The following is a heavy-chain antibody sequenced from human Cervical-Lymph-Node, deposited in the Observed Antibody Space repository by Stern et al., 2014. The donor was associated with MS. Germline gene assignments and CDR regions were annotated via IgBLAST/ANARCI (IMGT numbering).Heavy chain of an antibody. V-gene: IGHV1-46*01. CDR1: GYTFISYY. D-gene: IGHD6-19*01. J-gene: IGHJ6*02. Sequence: VQLLESGAEVKKPGASVKGSCKASGYTFISYYMHWVRPAPGQGLEWMGIINPSGGSTSYAQKFQGRVTMTRDTSTSTVYMELRSLRSDDTAVYYCAREVAGHRLGMMDVWGQGTTVTVSS. CDR3: AREVAGHRLGMMDV. CDR2: INPSGGST.